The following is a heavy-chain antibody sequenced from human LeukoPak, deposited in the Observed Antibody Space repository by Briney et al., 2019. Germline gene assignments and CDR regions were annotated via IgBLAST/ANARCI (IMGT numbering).Heavy chain of an antibody. D-gene: IGHD3-3*01. Sequence: GGSLRLSCAASGFTLSSYSMNWVRQAPGKRLEWVSSISSSSSYIYYADSVKGRFTISRDNAKNSLYLQMNSLRAEDTAVYYCARSYYDFWSGYYKVSPTYYYYYYYMDVWGKGTTVTVSS. CDR1: GFTLSSYS. CDR2: ISSSSSYI. CDR3: ARSYYDFWSGYYKVSPTYYYYYYYMDV. J-gene: IGHJ6*03. V-gene: IGHV3-21*01.